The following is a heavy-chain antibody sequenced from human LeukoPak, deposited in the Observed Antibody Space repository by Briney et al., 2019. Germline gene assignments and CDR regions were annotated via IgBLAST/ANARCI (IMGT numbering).Heavy chain of an antibody. CDR2: ISGSSTYI. CDR1: GFTFSDYY. V-gene: IGHV3-11*06. D-gene: IGHD7-27*01. J-gene: IGHJ4*02. Sequence: PGGSLRLSCAASGFTFSDYYMSWIRQAPGKGLEWVSYISGSSTYIYYVDSLKGRFTISRDNAKNSLYLQMNSLRVEDTAVYYCASTTGDRDYWGQGTLVNVSS. CDR3: ASTTGDRDY.